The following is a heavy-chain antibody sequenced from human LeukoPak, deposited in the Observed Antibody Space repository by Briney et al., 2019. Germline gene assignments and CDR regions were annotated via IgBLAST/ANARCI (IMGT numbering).Heavy chain of an antibody. Sequence: KPGGSLRLSCAASGFTFSDYYMSWIRQAPGKVREWVSYISSSGSTIYYADSVKVRFTISRDNAKNSLYLQTNSLRAEDTAVYYCARVVVADPTWGQGTLVTVSS. CDR1: GFTFSDYY. V-gene: IGHV3-11*04. D-gene: IGHD2-15*01. CDR3: ARVVVADPT. J-gene: IGHJ5*02. CDR2: ISSSGSTI.